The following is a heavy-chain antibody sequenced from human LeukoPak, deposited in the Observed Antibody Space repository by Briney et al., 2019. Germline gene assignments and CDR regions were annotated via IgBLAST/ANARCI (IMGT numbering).Heavy chain of an antibody. CDR1: GFTFTTYA. V-gene: IGHV3-23*01. D-gene: IGHD4/OR15-4a*01. CDR2: ITGSGDGT. J-gene: IGHJ4*02. CDR3: AKAGLVRGGALDS. Sequence: GGSLRLSCAASGFTFTTYAMTWVRQAPGKGLEWVSSITGSGDGTSAADSVKGRFSISRDNSKNTLYLQMNSLRVEDTAVYYCAKAGLVRGGALDSWGQGTLVTVSS.